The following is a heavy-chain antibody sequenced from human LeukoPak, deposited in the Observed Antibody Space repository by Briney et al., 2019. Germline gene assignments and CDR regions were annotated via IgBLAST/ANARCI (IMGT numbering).Heavy chain of an antibody. D-gene: IGHD4-17*01. Sequence: SETLSLTCTVSGYSISSGYYWVWIRQTPGKGLEWIGSVYYSGNTYYNSSLKSRVTISVDTSKNQFSLKLSSVTAADTAIYYCTREYGFMTTVFHAFDIWGQGTMVTVSS. V-gene: IGHV4-38-2*02. J-gene: IGHJ3*02. CDR2: VYYSGNT. CDR3: TREYGFMTTVFHAFDI. CDR1: GYSISSGYY.